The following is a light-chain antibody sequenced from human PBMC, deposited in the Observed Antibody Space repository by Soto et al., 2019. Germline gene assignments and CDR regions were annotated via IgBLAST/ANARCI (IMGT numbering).Light chain of an antibody. CDR2: RAS. J-gene: IGKJ1*01. CDR3: QQYYSTLPT. V-gene: IGKV4-1*01. CDR1: QSVLYSSNNKNY. Sequence: DIVMTQSPDSLAVSLGERATINCKSSQSVLYSSNNKNYLAWYQQKPGQPPKLLIYRASTPDSGVPDRFSGSGSGTDFTLTISSLQAEDVAVYYCQQYYSTLPTFGQGTKVEIK.